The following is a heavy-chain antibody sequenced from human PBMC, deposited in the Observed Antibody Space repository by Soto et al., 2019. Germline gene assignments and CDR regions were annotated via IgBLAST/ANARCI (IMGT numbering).Heavy chain of an antibody. CDR1: GYTFTSYA. CDR3: ASSYSSSWFGSDYYYYGMDV. V-gene: IGHV1-3*01. D-gene: IGHD6-13*01. J-gene: IGHJ6*02. CDR2: INAGNGNT. Sequence: QVQLVQSGAEVKKPGASVKVSYKASGYTFTSYAMHWVRQAPGQRLEWMGWINAGNGNTKYSQKFQGRVTITRDTSASTAYMELSSLRSEDTAVYYCASSYSSSWFGSDYYYYGMDVWGQGTTVTVSS.